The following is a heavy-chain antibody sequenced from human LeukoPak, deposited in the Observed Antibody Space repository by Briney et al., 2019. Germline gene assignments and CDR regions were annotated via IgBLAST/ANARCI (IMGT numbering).Heavy chain of an antibody. D-gene: IGHD3-22*01. CDR1: GFTFSSYE. CDR3: ARPHGDNGYYSPIDY. Sequence: AGGSLRLSCAASGFTFSSYEMNWVRQAPGKGLEWVSYISSSASTVYYADSVKGRFTISRDNAKNSLYLQMNSLRAEDTAVYYCARPHGDNGYYSPIDYWGQGTLVTVSS. J-gene: IGHJ4*02. V-gene: IGHV3-48*03. CDR2: ISSSASTV.